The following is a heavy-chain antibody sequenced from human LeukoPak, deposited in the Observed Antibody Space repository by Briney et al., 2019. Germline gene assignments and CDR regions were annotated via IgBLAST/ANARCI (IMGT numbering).Heavy chain of an antibody. V-gene: IGHV1-46*01. CDR2: INPSGGST. CDR1: GGTFSSYA. CDR3: ARDLARGYSYGESDY. J-gene: IGHJ4*02. D-gene: IGHD5-18*01. Sequence: ASVKVSCKASGGTFSSYAISWVRQAPGQGLEWMGIINPSGGSTSYAQKFQGRVTMTRDTSTSTVYMELSSLRSEDTAVYYCARDLARGYSYGESDYWGQGTLVTVSS.